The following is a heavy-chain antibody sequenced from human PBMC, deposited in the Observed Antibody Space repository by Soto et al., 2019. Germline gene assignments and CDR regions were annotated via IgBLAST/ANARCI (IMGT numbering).Heavy chain of an antibody. V-gene: IGHV3-23*01. CDR2: ISGSGGST. CDR3: TTDSYSTIIIVRFDY. CDR1: GFTFSSYA. D-gene: IGHD3-22*01. Sequence: GGSLRLSCAASGFTFSSYAMSWVRQAPGKGLEWVSAISGSGGSTYYADSVKGRFTISRDNSKNTLYLQMNSLKIEDTAVYYCTTDSYSTIIIVRFDYWGHGTLVTVSS. J-gene: IGHJ4*01.